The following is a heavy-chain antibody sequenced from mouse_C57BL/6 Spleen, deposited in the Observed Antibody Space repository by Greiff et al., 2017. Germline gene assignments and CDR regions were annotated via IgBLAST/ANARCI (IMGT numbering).Heavy chain of an antibody. V-gene: IGHV1-26*01. Sequence: EVKLQQSGPELVKPGASVKISCKASGYTFTDYYMNWVKQSHGKSLEWIGDINPNNGGTSYNQKFKGKATLTVDKSSSTAYMELRSLTSEDSSVYYCARWGTTVPYWYFDVWGTGTTVTVSS. CDR3: ARWGTTVPYWYFDV. D-gene: IGHD1-1*01. CDR2: INPNNGGT. CDR1: GYTFTDYY. J-gene: IGHJ1*03.